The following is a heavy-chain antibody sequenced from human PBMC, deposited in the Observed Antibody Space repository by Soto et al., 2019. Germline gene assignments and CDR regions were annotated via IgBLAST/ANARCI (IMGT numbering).Heavy chain of an antibody. Sequence: EVQLVESGGGLVQPGGSLRLSCAASGFTFTNYWMHWVRQVPGKGPEWVSRIKSDETTTDYADSVKGRFTISRDNAKNTVYLQRSSLRAEDTAVYYCARGLYLAYGQDYWGQGILVTVSP. J-gene: IGHJ4*02. V-gene: IGHV3-74*01. CDR2: IKSDETTT. CDR1: GFTFTNYW. D-gene: IGHD4-17*01. CDR3: ARGLYLAYGQDY.